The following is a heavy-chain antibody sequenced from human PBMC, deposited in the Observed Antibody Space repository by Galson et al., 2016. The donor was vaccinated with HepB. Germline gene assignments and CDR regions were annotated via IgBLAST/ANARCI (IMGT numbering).Heavy chain of an antibody. D-gene: IGHD6-13*01. V-gene: IGHV3-74*01. Sequence: SLRLSCAASGFTFSSYWMHWVRQAPGKGLVWVSFINNDGSSTTYADSVKGRFTISRDNAKNTLFLHINSLKAEDTAVYYCARSSSWYPYFFDYWGQGTLVTVSS. CDR2: INNDGSST. J-gene: IGHJ4*02. CDR3: ARSSSWYPYFFDY. CDR1: GFTFSSYW.